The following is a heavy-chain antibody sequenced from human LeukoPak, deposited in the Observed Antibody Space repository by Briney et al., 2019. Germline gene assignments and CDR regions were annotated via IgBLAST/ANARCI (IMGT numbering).Heavy chain of an antibody. V-gene: IGHV3-23*01. CDR2: IIASSGAT. D-gene: IGHD5-12*01. CDR1: GFSFNNYA. Sequence: HPGGSLRLSCAASGFSFNNYAMTWVRQAPGKGLEWVSIIIASSGATVYADSVKGRFTISRDISKNTLYLQMNNLRVEDTAVYYCVKGAYDYIEVAYFDFWGQGILVTVSS. CDR3: VKGAYDYIEVAYFDF. J-gene: IGHJ4*01.